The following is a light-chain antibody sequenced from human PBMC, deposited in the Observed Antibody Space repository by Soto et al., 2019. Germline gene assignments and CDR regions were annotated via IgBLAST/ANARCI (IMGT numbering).Light chain of an antibody. J-gene: IGLJ2*01. CDR2: SNN. CDR3: AAWDDSLKGRDVV. V-gene: IGLV1-44*01. CDR1: SSNIGSNT. Sequence: QPVLTQPPSASGTPGQRVTISCSGSSSNIGSNTVNWYHQLPGTAPKLLIYSNNQRPSGVPDRFSGSKSGTSASLAISGLQSEDEADYYCAAWDDSLKGRDVVFGGGTKLTVL.